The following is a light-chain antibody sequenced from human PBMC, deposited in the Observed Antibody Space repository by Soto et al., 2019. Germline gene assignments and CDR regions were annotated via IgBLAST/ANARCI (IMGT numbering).Light chain of an antibody. V-gene: IGLV2-23*02. CDR3: CSYAPTRNSYV. CDR2: EVT. CDR1: SSDVGSYNL. Sequence: QSVLTQPASVSGSPGQSITISCTGTSSDVGSYNLVSWYQHHPGTAPKLIIYEVTKRPSGVSNRFSASKSGNTASLTISGLQAEDDADYYCCSYAPTRNSYVFVSGTKVTVL. J-gene: IGLJ1*01.